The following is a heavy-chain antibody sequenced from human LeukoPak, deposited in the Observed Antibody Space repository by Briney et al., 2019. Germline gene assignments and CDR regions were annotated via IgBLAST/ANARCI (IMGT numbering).Heavy chain of an antibody. D-gene: IGHD6-19*01. V-gene: IGHV4-59*01. J-gene: IGHJ6*03. Sequence: SETLSLTCTVSGGSISSYYWSWIRQPPGKGLEWIGYIYYSGSTNYNPSLKSRVTISVDTSKNQFSLKLSSVTAADTAVYYCARLVAGGYYYYMDVWGKGTTVTVSS. CDR2: IYYSGST. CDR3: ARLVAGGYYYYMDV. CDR1: GGSISSYY.